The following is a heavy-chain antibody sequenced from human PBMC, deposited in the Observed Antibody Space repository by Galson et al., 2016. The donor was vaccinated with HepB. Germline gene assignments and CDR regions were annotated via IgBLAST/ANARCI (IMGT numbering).Heavy chain of an antibody. CDR2: TYFRSRWYD. CDR3: ARGTAAQGFDP. J-gene: IGHJ5*02. D-gene: IGHD6-13*01. V-gene: IGHV6-1*01. Sequence: CAISGDSVSNTSAAWNWIRQSPSRGLEWLGRTYFRSRWYDDYAVSVNGRITINVDMSNNRFSLQLLSVTPEGTAVYYCARGTAAQGFDPWGQGALVTVSS. CDR1: GDSVSNTSAA.